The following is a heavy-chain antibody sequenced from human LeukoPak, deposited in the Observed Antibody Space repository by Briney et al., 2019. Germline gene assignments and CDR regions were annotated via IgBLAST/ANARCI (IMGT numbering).Heavy chain of an antibody. D-gene: IGHD5-24*01. CDR2: IYYSGST. Sequence: SETLSLTCTVSGGSISSYYWSWLRQPPGKGLEWIGYIYYSGSTNYNPSLKSRVTISVDTSKNQFSLKLSSVTAADTAVYYCARVVRWLQLYYFDYWGQGTLVTVSS. J-gene: IGHJ4*02. V-gene: IGHV4-59*01. CDR3: ARVVRWLQLYYFDY. CDR1: GGSISSYY.